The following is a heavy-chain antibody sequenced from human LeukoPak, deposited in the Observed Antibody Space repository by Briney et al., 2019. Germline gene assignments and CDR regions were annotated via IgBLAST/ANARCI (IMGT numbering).Heavy chain of an antibody. CDR3: ASTCSDPRCYGEDY. D-gene: IGHD2-2*01. CDR1: GFTFSSYN. J-gene: IGHJ4*02. Sequence: GGSLRLSCAASGFTFSSYNMSWVRQAPGKGLEWVSSISSSNSYIYYADSVKGRFTISRDNAKNSLYLQMNSLRAEDTAVYYCASTCSDPRCYGEDYWGQGTLVTVSS. V-gene: IGHV3-21*06. CDR2: ISSSNSYI.